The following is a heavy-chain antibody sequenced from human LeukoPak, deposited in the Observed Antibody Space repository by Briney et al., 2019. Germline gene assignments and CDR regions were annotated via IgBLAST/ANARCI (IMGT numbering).Heavy chain of an antibody. J-gene: IGHJ3*02. CDR2: ITPIFGTA. D-gene: IGHD2-2*02. Sequence: ASVKVSCKASGGTFSSYAISWVRQAPGQGLEWMGGITPIFGTANYAQKFQGRVTITTDESTSTAYMELSSLRSEDTAVYYCARVDCSSTSCYIGAFDIWGQGTMVTVSS. CDR3: ARVDCSSTSCYIGAFDI. CDR1: GGTFSSYA. V-gene: IGHV1-69*05.